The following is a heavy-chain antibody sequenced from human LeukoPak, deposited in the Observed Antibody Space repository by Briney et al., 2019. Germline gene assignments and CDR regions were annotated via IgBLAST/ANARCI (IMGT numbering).Heavy chain of an antibody. D-gene: IGHD5-12*01. CDR1: GFAFDDFA. Sequence: QPGGSLRLSCAASGFAFDDFAMHWVRQPPGEGLEWVALIHGDGGTTFFADSVRGRFTISRDNSKQSLYLQMRSLKTEDTALYYCAREATNWLAFDSWGQGTVVTVSS. CDR2: IHGDGGTT. J-gene: IGHJ4*02. CDR3: AREATNWLAFDS. V-gene: IGHV3-43*02.